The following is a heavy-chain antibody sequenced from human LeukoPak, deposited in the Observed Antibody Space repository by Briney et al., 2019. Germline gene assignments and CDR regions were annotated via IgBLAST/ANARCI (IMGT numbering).Heavy chain of an antibody. CDR1: GGTFSSYA. V-gene: IGHV1-69*05. Sequence: ASVKVSCKASGGTFSSYAISWVRQAPGQGLEWMGRIIPIFGTANYAQKFQGRVTITTDESTSTAYMELSSLRSEDTAVYYCASRELSGSYQRYAFDIWGQGTRVTVSS. D-gene: IGHD1-26*01. CDR2: IIPIFGTA. CDR3: ASRELSGSYQRYAFDI. J-gene: IGHJ3*02.